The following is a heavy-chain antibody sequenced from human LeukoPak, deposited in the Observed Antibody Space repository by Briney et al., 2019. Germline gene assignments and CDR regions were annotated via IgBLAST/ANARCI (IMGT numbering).Heavy chain of an antibody. D-gene: IGHD6-19*01. V-gene: IGHV1-8*01. CDR3: TRGVAEWLVRAFAS. CDR2: MNPNLNGGNT. Sequence: ASVKVSCKAAGYTFTNYDINWVRQAPGQGLEWIGWMNPNLNGGNTGYAQKFQGRVILTSNTSITTAYMELSNLSSEDTAVYYCTRGVAEWLVRAFASWGQGTLVTVSS. J-gene: IGHJ1*01. CDR1: GYTFTNYD.